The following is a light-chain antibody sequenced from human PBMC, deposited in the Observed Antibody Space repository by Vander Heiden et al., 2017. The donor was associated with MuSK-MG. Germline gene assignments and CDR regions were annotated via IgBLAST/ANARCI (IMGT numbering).Light chain of an antibody. CDR3: QQYSRYPLT. V-gene: IGKV1-5*03. Sequence: DIQMCPSPHPLSPSVGDRVTLTCRASHSIGNCLAWYQKTAGTAPRLLISIASSLESGVPSRFSGSASGTEFTLIISSLQPDDFATYYCQQYSRYPLTFGGGTKVDI. J-gene: IGKJ4*01. CDR2: IAS. CDR1: HSIGNC.